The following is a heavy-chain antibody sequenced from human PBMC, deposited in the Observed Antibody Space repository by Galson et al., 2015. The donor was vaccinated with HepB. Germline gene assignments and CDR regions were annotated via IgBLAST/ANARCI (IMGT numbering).Heavy chain of an antibody. J-gene: IGHJ4*02. D-gene: IGHD3-22*01. CDR3: AKFMVTYYYDSSGYYYGAFDY. Sequence: SLRLSCAASGFTFSTYAMSWVRQAPGKGLEWVSAISGSSGSTYYADSVKGRFTISRDNSKNTLYLQINSLRAEDTAVYYCAKFMVTYYYDSSGYYYGAFDYWGQGTLVTVSS. CDR2: ISGSSGST. CDR1: GFTFSTYA. V-gene: IGHV3-23*01.